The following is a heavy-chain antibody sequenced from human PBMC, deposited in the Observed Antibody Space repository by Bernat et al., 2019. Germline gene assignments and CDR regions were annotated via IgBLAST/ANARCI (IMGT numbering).Heavy chain of an antibody. J-gene: IGHJ3*02. V-gene: IGHV3-66*01. CDR3: GRDALIRFREQATFDAFDI. CDR1: GFTVSSNY. Sequence: EVQLVESGGGLVQPGGSLRLSCAASGFTVSSNYMSWVRQAPGKGLEWVSVIYSGGSTYYADSVKGRFTISRDNSKNTLYLQMNSLRAEDTAVYYCGRDALIRFREQATFDAFDIWGQGTMVTVSS. CDR2: IYSGGST. D-gene: IGHD3-10*01.